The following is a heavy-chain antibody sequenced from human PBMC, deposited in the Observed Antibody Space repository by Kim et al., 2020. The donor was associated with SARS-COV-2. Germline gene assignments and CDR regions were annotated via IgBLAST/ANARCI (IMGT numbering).Heavy chain of an antibody. J-gene: IGHJ5*02. CDR3: ARHVRQFYSGWYSEDNWFDP. D-gene: IGHD6-19*01. CDR2: IYYSGST. Sequence: SETLSLTCTVSGGSISSSSYYWGWIRQPPGKGLEWIGSIYYSGSTYYNPSLKSRVTISVDTSKNQFSLKLSSVTAADTAVYYCARHVRQFYSGWYSEDNWFDPWGQGTLVTVSS. CDR1: GGSISSSSYY. V-gene: IGHV4-39*01.